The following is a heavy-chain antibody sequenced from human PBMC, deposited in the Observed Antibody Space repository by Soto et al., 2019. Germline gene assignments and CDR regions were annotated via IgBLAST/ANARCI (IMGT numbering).Heavy chain of an antibody. CDR3: ARQGSWPYYYYGLDV. CDR1: GYTFTTSG. V-gene: IGHV1-18*01. CDR2: ISTYNGDT. Sequence: ASVKVSCKASGYTFTTSGISWVRQAPGQGLEWMGWISTYNGDTNSAQKFQGRVTMTADTSTGTVYMELMSLKSDDTAVYYCARQGSWPYYYYGLDVWGQGTKVTGSS. J-gene: IGHJ6*02. D-gene: IGHD1-26*01.